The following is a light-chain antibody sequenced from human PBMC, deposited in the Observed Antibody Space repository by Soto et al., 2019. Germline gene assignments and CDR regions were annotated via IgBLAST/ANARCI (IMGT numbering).Light chain of an antibody. Sequence: QPVLTQSTSASASLGASVKLTCTLSSGHSNYAIAWHQQQPEKGPRYLMKLNSDGSHSKGDGIPDRFSGSSSGAEYYLTISSLQSEDEADYYCQTWDTGIRVFGGGTKLTVL. CDR1: SGHSNYA. V-gene: IGLV4-69*02. CDR2: LNSDGSH. CDR3: QTWDTGIRV. J-gene: IGLJ3*02.